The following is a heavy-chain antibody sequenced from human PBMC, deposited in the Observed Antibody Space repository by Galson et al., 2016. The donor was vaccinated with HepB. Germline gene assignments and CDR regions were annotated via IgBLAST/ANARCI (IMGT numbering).Heavy chain of an antibody. CDR3: ARGFAVPGRIDY. CDR2: TWYDGSNK. V-gene: IGHV3-33*01. CDR1: GFTFSTYG. D-gene: IGHD2-2*01. J-gene: IGHJ4*02. Sequence: SLRLSCAASGFTFSTYGIRWVRQAPGKGLEWVAVTWYDGSNKYYGDSVKGRFTISRDNSKNTVYLQMNSLRAEDTAVYYCARGFAVPGRIDYWGQGTLVTVSS.